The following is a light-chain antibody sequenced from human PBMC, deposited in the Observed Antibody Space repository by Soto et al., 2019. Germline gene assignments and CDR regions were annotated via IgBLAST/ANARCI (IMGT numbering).Light chain of an antibody. CDR3: QQYSRLWS. V-gene: IGKV1-5*03. CDR2: GAS. Sequence: GDRVTITCRASESISTWLAWYQQKPGKAPKLLIYGASSLESGVPPRFSGDGSETEFTLTISSLQRDDFGTYYCQQYSRLWSVGQGTKVEIE. J-gene: IGKJ1*01. CDR1: ESISTW.